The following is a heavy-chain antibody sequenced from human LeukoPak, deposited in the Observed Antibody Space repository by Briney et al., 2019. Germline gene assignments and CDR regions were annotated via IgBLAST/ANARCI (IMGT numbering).Heavy chain of an antibody. CDR3: ARDLSRSSSGLLGYYFFSGMGV. V-gene: IGHV1-2*06. D-gene: IGHD6-6*01. Sequence: ASVTVSCTASGYTFGDFYLHWVRQAPGQGLEWMGRINPNSGDTSYAQKFQGRVTMTRDTSINTAYVELSRLRSDDTAVYFCARDLSRSSSGLLGYYFFSGMGVWGQGTTVTVSS. CDR1: GYTFGDFY. J-gene: IGHJ6*02. CDR2: INPNSGDT.